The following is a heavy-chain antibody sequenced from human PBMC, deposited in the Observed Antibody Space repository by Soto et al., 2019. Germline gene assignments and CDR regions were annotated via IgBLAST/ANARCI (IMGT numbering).Heavy chain of an antibody. CDR2: MNPNRGNT. V-gene: IGHV1-8*01. Sequence: QVQLVQSGAEVKKPGASVKVSCKASGYTFTSYDINWVRQATGQGLEWMGWMNPNRGNTGYAQKFQGRVTMTRNTSTSTAYMELSSLRSEDTAVYYCARGINSYASWDDDFDIWGQGTMVTVSS. J-gene: IGHJ3*02. CDR3: ARGINSYASWDDDFDI. D-gene: IGHD3-10*01. CDR1: GYTFTSYD.